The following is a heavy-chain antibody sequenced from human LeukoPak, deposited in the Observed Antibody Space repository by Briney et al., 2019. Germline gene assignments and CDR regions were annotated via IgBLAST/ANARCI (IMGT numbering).Heavy chain of an antibody. CDR3: ARVVRKSSGYYSSSAFDI. V-gene: IGHV4-59*01. D-gene: IGHD3-22*01. Sequence: PSETLSLTCTVSDGSISSYYWSWIRQPPGKGLEWLGYMLYSGSTNYNPSLKSRVTISVDTSKNQFSLKLSSVTAADTAVYYCARVVRKSSGYYSSSAFDIWGQGTMVTVSS. CDR1: DGSISSYY. J-gene: IGHJ3*02. CDR2: MLYSGST.